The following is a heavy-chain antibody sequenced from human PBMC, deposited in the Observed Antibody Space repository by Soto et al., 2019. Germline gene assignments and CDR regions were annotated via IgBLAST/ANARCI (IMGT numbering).Heavy chain of an antibody. CDR3: ARGPSPLAVEPGYFDY. V-gene: IGHV1-69*01. J-gene: IGHJ4*02. Sequence: QVQLVQSGAEVKKPGSSVKVSCKASGGTFSSYAISWVRQAPGQGLEWMGGIIHIFGTANYAQKFQGRVTITADESTSTAHMELSSLRSEDTAVYYCARGPSPLAVEPGYFDYWGQGTLVTVSS. CDR1: GGTFSSYA. D-gene: IGHD6-19*01. CDR2: IIHIFGTA.